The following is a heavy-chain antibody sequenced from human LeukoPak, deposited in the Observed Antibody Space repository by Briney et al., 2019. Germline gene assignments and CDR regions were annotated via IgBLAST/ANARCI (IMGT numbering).Heavy chain of an antibody. Sequence: GGSLRLSCAASGLSVGRIHMSWVRQAPGKGLEWVSAIRESGRDTYYTDSVKVRFTISRDNSRDTLYLRMNNLRVEDTAVYFCAKSTHGACCYGLDVWGQGTTVTVSS. CDR3: AKSTHGACCYGLDV. D-gene: IGHD2-21*02. V-gene: IGHV3-23*01. CDR2: IRESGRDT. J-gene: IGHJ6*02. CDR1: GLSVGRIH.